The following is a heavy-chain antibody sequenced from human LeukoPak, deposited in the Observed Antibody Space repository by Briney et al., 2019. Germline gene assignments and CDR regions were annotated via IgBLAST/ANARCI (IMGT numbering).Heavy chain of an antibody. Sequence: GASVKVSCKASGYTFTGYYMHWVRQAPGQGLEWMGWINPNSGGTNYAQKFQGWVTMTRDTSISTAYMELSRLRSDDTAVYYCARDRGYGSGSYDYWGQGTLVTVSS. CDR2: INPNSGGT. D-gene: IGHD3-10*01. V-gene: IGHV1-2*04. J-gene: IGHJ4*02. CDR1: GYTFTGYY. CDR3: ARDRGYGSGSYDY.